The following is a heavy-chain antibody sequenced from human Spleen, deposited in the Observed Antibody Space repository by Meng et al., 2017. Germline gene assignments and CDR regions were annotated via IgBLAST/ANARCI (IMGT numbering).Heavy chain of an antibody. J-gene: IGHJ3*02. D-gene: IGHD1-26*01. CDR2: IDWDDDK. V-gene: IGHV2-70*17. CDR3: ARIGSGIVFEI. Sequence: SGPTLVKPTQTLTLTCTFSGFSLSTGGMCVTWIRQPPGKALEWLARIDWDDDKFYSTSLKTRLTISKDTSKNQVVLKMTNMDPVDTATYYCARIGSGIVFEIWGQGTMVTVSS. CDR1: GFSLSTGGMC.